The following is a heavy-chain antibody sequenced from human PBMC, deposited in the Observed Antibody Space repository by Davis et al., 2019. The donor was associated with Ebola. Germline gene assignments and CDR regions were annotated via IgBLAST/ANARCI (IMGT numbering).Heavy chain of an antibody. V-gene: IGHV3-30*19. CDR2: ISYDGSNK. D-gene: IGHD3-22*01. Sequence: PGGSLRLSCAASGFTFSSYGMHWVRQAPGKGLEWVAVISYDGSNKYYADSVKGRFTISRDNSKNTLYLQMNSLRAEDTAVYYCARGRYYYDSSGYFHFDYWGQGTLVTVSS. CDR1: GFTFSSYG. J-gene: IGHJ4*02. CDR3: ARGRYYYDSSGYFHFDY.